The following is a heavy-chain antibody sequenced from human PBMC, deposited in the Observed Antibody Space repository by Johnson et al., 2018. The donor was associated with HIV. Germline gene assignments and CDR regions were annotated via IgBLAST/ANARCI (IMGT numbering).Heavy chain of an antibody. CDR2: ISWNSGSI. D-gene: IGHD5-18*01. CDR3: AKDRGYSYGSDAFDI. Sequence: VQLVESGGGVVRPGGSLRLSCAASGFTFDDYGMSWVRQAPGKGLEWVSGISWNSGSIGYADSVKGRFTISRDNAKNSLYLQMNSLRAEDTALYYCAKDRGYSYGSDAFDIWGQGTMVTVSS. J-gene: IGHJ3*02. CDR1: GFTFDDYG. V-gene: IGHV3-20*04.